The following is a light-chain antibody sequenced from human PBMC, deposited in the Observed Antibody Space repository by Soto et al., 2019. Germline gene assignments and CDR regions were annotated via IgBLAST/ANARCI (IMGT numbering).Light chain of an antibody. Sequence: EIGMTQSPATLSVSPGERATLSGRASQSVSSNLAWYQQKNGQAPRLLIYGASTRDTGIPARFSGSGSGTEFTLPISRLQSEDFAVYYCQQYNNSPQTFGQGTKVDI. CDR1: QSVSSN. V-gene: IGKV3-15*01. J-gene: IGKJ1*01. CDR2: GAS. CDR3: QQYNNSPQT.